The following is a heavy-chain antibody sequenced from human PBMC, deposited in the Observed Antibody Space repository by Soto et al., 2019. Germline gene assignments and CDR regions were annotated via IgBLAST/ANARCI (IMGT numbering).Heavy chain of an antibody. J-gene: IGHJ6*02. CDR3: ARDLHRDTAMVTSPYSGYYYGMDV. Sequence: QVQLVQSGAEVKKPGASVKVSCKASGYTFTSYYMHWVRQAPGQGLEWMGIINPSGGSTSYAQKFQRRVTMIRDTSTSTVYMELSSLRSEDTAVYYCARDLHRDTAMVTSPYSGYYYGMDVWGQGTTVTVSS. CDR2: INPSGGST. D-gene: IGHD5-18*01. CDR1: GYTFTSYY. V-gene: IGHV1-46*01.